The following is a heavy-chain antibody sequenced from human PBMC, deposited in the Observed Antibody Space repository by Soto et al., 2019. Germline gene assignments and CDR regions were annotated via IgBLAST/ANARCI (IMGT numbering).Heavy chain of an antibody. Sequence: LGGSLRLCCAASGFTFSSYAVSWGRQAPGKGLEWVSAISGSGITPYYADSVKGRFTVSRDNSKSTLYLQMNSLRAEDTAVYYCARVVGSGWLRGAYGMDVWGQGTTVTVSS. CDR2: ISGSGITP. J-gene: IGHJ6*02. CDR3: ARVVGSGWLRGAYGMDV. D-gene: IGHD6-19*01. V-gene: IGHV3-23*01. CDR1: GFTFSSYA.